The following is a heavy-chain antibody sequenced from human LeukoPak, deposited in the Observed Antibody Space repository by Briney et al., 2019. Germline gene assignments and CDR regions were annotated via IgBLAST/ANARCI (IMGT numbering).Heavy chain of an antibody. D-gene: IGHD4-17*01. CDR1: GFTFSSYG. V-gene: IGHV3-33*01. CDR3: AREGHGDYGLDY. Sequence: PGGSLRLSCAASGFTFSSYGMHWVRQAPGKGLEWVAVIWYDGSNKYYADSVKRRFTISRDNSKNTLYLQMNSLRAEDTAVYYCAREGHGDYGLDYWGQGTLVTVSS. CDR2: IWYDGSNK. J-gene: IGHJ4*02.